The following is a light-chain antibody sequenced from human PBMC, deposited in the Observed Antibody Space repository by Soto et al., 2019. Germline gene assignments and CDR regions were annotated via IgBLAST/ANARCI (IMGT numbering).Light chain of an antibody. CDR3: QHIYTIPIT. CDR2: GAS. Sequence: EIVLTQSPDTLSLPPGGRATLSCRASQSVSSSYLAWYQQKPGQAPRLLIYGASSRATGIPDRFSGSGSGTDFTLTISSLQPEDFATYYCQHIYTIPITFGQGTRLEI. V-gene: IGKV3-20*01. CDR1: QSVSSSY. J-gene: IGKJ5*01.